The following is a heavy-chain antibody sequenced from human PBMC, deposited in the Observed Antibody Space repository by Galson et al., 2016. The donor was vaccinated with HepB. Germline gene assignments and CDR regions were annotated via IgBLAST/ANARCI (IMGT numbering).Heavy chain of an antibody. V-gene: IGHV3-7*01. CDR2: IKPDGSET. Sequence: SLRLSCAASGFTFSVYWMNWLRQPPGKGPEFVGSIKPDGSETYFVDSVKGRFTISRDNAKNSLYLQMNSLTGEDTAVYYCAIGGSLAFDLWGLGTMVTVSS. J-gene: IGHJ3*01. CDR3: AIGGSLAFDL. CDR1: GFTFSVYW. D-gene: IGHD5-12*01.